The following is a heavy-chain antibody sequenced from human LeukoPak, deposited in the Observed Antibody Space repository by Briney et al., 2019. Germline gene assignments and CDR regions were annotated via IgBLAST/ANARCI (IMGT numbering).Heavy chain of an antibody. J-gene: IGHJ4*02. CDR2: ISAYNGNT. V-gene: IGHV1-18*01. CDR1: GYTFTSYG. CDR3: ARDGYYDYVRGSYPYYFDY. D-gene: IGHD3-16*01. Sequence: ASVKVSCKASGYTFTSYGISWVRQAPGQGLEWMGWISAYNGNTNYAQKLQGRVTMTTDTSTSTAYMELRSLRSDDTAVYYCARDGYYDYVRGSYPYYFDYWGQGTLVTVSS.